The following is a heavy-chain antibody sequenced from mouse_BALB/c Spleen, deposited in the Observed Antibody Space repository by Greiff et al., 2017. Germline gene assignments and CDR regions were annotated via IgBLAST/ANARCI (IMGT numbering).Heavy chain of an antibody. Sequence: VQLKESGPGLVKPSQSLSLTCSVTGYSITSGYYWNWIRQFPGNKLEWMGYISYDGSNNYNPSLKNRISITRDTSKNQFFLKLNSVTTEDTATYYCANYGNSTSFAYWGQGTLVTVSA. CDR2: ISYDGSN. D-gene: IGHD2-1*01. CDR3: ANYGNSTSFAY. V-gene: IGHV3-6*02. CDR1: GYSITSGYY. J-gene: IGHJ3*01.